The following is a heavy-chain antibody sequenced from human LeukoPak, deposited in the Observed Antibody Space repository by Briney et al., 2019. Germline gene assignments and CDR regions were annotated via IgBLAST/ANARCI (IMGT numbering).Heavy chain of an antibody. D-gene: IGHD1-26*01. Sequence: GGSLRLSCAASGFTFSSYAMSWVRQAPGKGLEWVSAISGSGGSTYYADSVKGRFTISRDNSKNTLYLQMNSLRAEDTAAYYCAKDREWELLHYFDYWGQGTLVTVSS. CDR2: ISGSGGST. J-gene: IGHJ4*02. V-gene: IGHV3-23*01. CDR3: AKDREWELLHYFDY. CDR1: GFTFSSYA.